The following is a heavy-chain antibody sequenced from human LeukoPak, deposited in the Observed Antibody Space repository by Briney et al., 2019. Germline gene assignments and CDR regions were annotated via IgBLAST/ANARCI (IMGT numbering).Heavy chain of an antibody. Sequence: SETLSLTCTVSGGSISSYYWTWIRQPPAKGLEWIGYISYSGSTNYNPSLKSRVTISVDTSKNQFSLKLNSVTAADTAVYFCARPSNYYDSSGSFDYWGQGTLVTVSS. CDR2: ISYSGST. J-gene: IGHJ4*02. V-gene: IGHV4-59*08. CDR3: ARPSNYYDSSGSFDY. D-gene: IGHD3-22*01. CDR1: GGSISSYY.